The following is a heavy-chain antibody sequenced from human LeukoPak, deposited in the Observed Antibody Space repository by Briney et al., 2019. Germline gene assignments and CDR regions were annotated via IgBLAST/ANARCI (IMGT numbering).Heavy chain of an antibody. CDR2: IYSSGST. J-gene: IGHJ3*02. D-gene: IGHD6-19*01. CDR3: ARVSGVAAVNDAFDI. CDR1: GGSISSYY. Sequence: SETLSLTCTVSGGSISSYYWSWIRQPAGKGLEWIGRIYSSGSTFYNPSLKSRVTMSVDTSKNQFSLKLSSVTAADTAVYYCARVSGVAAVNDAFDIWGQGTMVTVSS. V-gene: IGHV4-4*07.